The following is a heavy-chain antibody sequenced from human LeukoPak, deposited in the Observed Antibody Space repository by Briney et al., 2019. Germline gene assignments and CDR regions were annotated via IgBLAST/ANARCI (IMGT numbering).Heavy chain of an antibody. CDR3: ARELDYYDSSGYYFYFDY. V-gene: IGHV4-61*02. D-gene: IGHD3-22*01. Sequence: SETLSLTCTVSGGSISSGSYYWSWIRQPAGKGLEWIGRIYTSGSTNYNPSLKSRVTISVDTSKNQFSLKLSSVTAADTAVYYCARELDYYDSSGYYFYFDYWGQGTLVTVPS. J-gene: IGHJ4*02. CDR2: IYTSGST. CDR1: GGSISSGSYY.